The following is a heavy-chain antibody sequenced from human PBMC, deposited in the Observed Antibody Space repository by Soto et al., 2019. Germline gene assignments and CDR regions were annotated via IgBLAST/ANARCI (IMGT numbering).Heavy chain of an antibody. CDR3: ARDFVVKASADTEDAYDI. CDR1: GFTVSSRF. V-gene: IGHV3-66*01. D-gene: IGHD2-15*01. J-gene: IGHJ3*02. CDR2: IYSDGST. Sequence: PGGSLRLSCAATGFTVSSRFMSWVRQAPGKGLEWMSVIYSDGSTYYADSVRGRFIISRDSSKNRLYLQMNSLRAEDTAVYYCARDFVVKASADTEDAYDIWGQGTMVTVSS.